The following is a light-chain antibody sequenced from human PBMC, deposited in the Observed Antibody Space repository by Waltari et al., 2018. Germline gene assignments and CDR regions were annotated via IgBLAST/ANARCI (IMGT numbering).Light chain of an antibody. Sequence: SYQLTQPHSVSVFPGQTARITCSGDALPRKYSYWYQQKSGQAPVLVIYVDNKRPSGIPERFSGSSSGTVATLTISGAQLEDEADYYCYSTDSSGNERVFGGGTKLTVL. CDR2: VDN. CDR1: ALPRKY. V-gene: IGLV3-10*01. CDR3: YSTDSSGNERV. J-gene: IGLJ3*02.